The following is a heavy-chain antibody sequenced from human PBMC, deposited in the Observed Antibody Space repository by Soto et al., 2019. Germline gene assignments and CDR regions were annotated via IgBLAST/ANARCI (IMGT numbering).Heavy chain of an antibody. J-gene: IGHJ4*02. CDR2: ISDDGKNE. D-gene: IGHD5-18*01. CDR3: AKEGIQLWSAFDY. Sequence: QVQLVESGGGVVQPGRSLRLSCAASGFTFSSYGIHCVRQAPGKGLEWVAVISDDGKNEYYADSVKGRFTMSRDNSKNTLYLQMSSLRPEDTAVYYCAKEGIQLWSAFDYWGQGPLVTVSS. V-gene: IGHV3-30*18. CDR1: GFTFSSYG.